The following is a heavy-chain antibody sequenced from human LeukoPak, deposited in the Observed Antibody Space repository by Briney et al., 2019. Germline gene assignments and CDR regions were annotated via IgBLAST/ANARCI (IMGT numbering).Heavy chain of an antibody. D-gene: IGHD3-22*01. V-gene: IGHV3-9*03. CDR2: ISWNSGSI. CDR3: AKGGYYYDSSGHAFDI. CDR1: GFTFDDYA. J-gene: IGHJ3*02. Sequence: GGFLRLSCAASGFTFDDYAMHWVRQAPGKGLEWVSGISWNSGSIGYADSVKGRFTISRDNAKNSLYLQMNSLRAEDMALYYCAKGGYYYDSSGHAFDIWGQGTMVTVSS.